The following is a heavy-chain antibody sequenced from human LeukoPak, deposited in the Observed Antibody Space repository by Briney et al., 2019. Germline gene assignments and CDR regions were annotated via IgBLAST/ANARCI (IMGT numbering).Heavy chain of an antibody. CDR3: ASTLRIPSMLSGYMDV. CDR1: GGSISSYY. Sequence: SETLSLTCTVSGGSISSYYWSWIRQPAGKGLEWIGRIYASGSTNYNPSLKSRVTMSVDTSKNQFSLKLSSVTAADTAVYYCASTLRIPSMLSGYMDVWGKGTPVTVSS. J-gene: IGHJ6*03. V-gene: IGHV4-4*07. CDR2: IYASGST. D-gene: IGHD3-10*02.